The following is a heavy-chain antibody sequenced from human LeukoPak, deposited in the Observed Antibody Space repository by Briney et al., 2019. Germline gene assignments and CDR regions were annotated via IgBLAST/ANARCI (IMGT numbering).Heavy chain of an antibody. CDR2: FDPEDGET. CDR1: GYTLTELS. Sequence: ASVKVSCKVSGYTLTELSMHWVRQAPGKGLEWMGGFDPEDGETIYAQKFQGRVTMTEDTSTDTAYMELSSLRSEDTAVYYCATDKTVDTAMVDGENHFDYWGQGTLVTVSS. D-gene: IGHD5-18*01. J-gene: IGHJ4*02. CDR3: ATDKTVDTAMVDGENHFDY. V-gene: IGHV1-24*01.